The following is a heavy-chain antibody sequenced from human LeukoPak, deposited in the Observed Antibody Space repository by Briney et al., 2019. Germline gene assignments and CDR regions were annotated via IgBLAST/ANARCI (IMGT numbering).Heavy chain of an antibody. CDR2: IYASGST. CDR1: GGSISSYS. J-gene: IGHJ6*03. Sequence: SETLSLTCTVSGGSISSYSWSWIRQPAGKGLEWIGRIYASGSTAYNPSLKSRVTMSVDTSKNQFSLRLSSVTAADTAVYYCARGPTISADYYYYYMGVWGKGTTVTVPS. D-gene: IGHD6-25*01. CDR3: ARGPTISADYYYYYMGV. V-gene: IGHV4-4*07.